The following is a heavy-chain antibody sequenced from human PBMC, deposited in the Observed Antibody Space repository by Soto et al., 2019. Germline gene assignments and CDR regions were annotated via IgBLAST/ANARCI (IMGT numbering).Heavy chain of an antibody. CDR1: GYTFTSYY. CDR3: ARGSSIAARTTPVDY. CDR2: INPSGGST. V-gene: IGHV1-46*03. D-gene: IGHD6-6*01. Sequence: GASVKVSCKASGYTFTSYYMHWVRQAPGQGLEWMGIINPSGGSTSYAQKFQGRVTMTRDTSTSTVYMELSSLRSEDTAVYYCARGSSIAARTTPVDYWGQGSLVTVSS. J-gene: IGHJ4*02.